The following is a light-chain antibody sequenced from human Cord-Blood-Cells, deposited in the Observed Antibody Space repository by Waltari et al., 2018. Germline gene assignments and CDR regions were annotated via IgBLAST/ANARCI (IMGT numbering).Light chain of an antibody. CDR3: GTWDSSLSAGV. Sequence: QSVLTPPPSVSAAPGQKVTISCSGRSSNLGNNYVSRYQQLPGTAPKLLIYDNNKRPSGIPDLFSGSKSGTSATLGITGLQTGDEADYYCGTWDSSLSAGVFGGGTKLTVL. CDR2: DNN. CDR1: SSNLGNNY. V-gene: IGLV1-51*01. J-gene: IGLJ3*02.